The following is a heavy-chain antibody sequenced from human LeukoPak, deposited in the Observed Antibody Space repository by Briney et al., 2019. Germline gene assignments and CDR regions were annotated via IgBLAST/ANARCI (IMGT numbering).Heavy chain of an antibody. CDR2: IYYSGST. V-gene: IGHV4-31*03. J-gene: IGHJ4*02. CDR1: GGSISSGGYS. CDR3: ARGLDVVVTGRGYFDY. Sequence: SETLSLTCTVSGGSISSGGYSWSWIRQHPGKGLEWIGYIYYSGSTYYNPSLKSRVTISVDTSKNQFFLKLSSVTAADTAVYHCARGLDVVVTGRGYFDYWGQGTLVTVSS. D-gene: IGHD2-21*02.